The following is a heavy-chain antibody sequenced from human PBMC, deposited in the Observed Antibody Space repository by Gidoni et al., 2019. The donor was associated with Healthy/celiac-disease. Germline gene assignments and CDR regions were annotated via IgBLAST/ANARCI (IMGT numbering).Heavy chain of an antibody. CDR1: GFTFSSYG. J-gene: IGHJ4*02. Sequence: QVQLVESGGGVVQPGRSLRLSCAASGFTFSSYGMHWVRQAPGKGLELVAVISYDGSNKYYADSVKGRFTISRDNSKNTLYLQMNSLRAEDTAVYYCAKDTLHYYGSGSYTKGFDYWGQGTLVTVSS. CDR3: AKDTLHYYGSGSYTKGFDY. V-gene: IGHV3-30*18. CDR2: ISYDGSNK. D-gene: IGHD3-10*01.